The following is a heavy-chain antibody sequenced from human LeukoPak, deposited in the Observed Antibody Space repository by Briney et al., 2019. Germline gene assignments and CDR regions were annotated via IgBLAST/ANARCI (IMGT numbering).Heavy chain of an antibody. D-gene: IGHD2-2*01. Sequence: PGGSLRLSCAAPGFTFSSYWMHWVRQAPGKGLVWVSRINSDGSSTSYADSVKGRFTISRDNAKNTLYLQMNSLRAEDTAVYYCARDRVVPAAMLGYYYYYGMDVWGQGTTVTVSS. V-gene: IGHV3-74*01. CDR1: GFTFSSYW. CDR2: INSDGSST. CDR3: ARDRVVPAAMLGYYYYYGMDV. J-gene: IGHJ6*02.